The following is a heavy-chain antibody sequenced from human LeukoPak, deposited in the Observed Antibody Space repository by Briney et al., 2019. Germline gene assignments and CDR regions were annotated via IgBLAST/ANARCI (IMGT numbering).Heavy chain of an antibody. CDR1: GYTFTSYY. D-gene: IGHD1-26*01. Sequence: ASVKVSCKASGYTFTSYYTHCVRQAPGQGLEWMGIINPSGGSTSYAQKFQGRVTMTRDMSTSTVYMELSSLRSEDTAVYYCATIVGATSFDYWGQGTLVTVSS. CDR3: ATIVGATSFDY. CDR2: INPSGGST. V-gene: IGHV1-46*01. J-gene: IGHJ4*02.